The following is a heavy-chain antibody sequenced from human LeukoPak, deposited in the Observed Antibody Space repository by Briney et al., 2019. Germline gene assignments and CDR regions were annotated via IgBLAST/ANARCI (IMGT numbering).Heavy chain of an antibody. CDR1: GFTFSSYA. CDR3: ARVRVVVPAARKTTVTTGAGAFDY. Sequence: GRSLRLSCAASGFTFSSYAMHWVRQAPGKGLEWVAVISYDGSNKYYADSVKGRFTISRDNSKNTLYLQMNSLRAEDTAVYYCARVRVVVPAARKTTVTTGAGAFDYWGQGTLVTVSS. V-gene: IGHV3-30*04. J-gene: IGHJ4*02. D-gene: IGHD2-2*01. CDR2: ISYDGSNK.